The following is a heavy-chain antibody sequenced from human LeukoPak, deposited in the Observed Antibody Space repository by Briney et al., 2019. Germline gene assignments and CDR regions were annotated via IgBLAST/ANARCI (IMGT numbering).Heavy chain of an antibody. J-gene: IGHJ5*02. D-gene: IGHD3-22*01. CDR1: GYTFIRYG. CDR3: ARGYYDSSGYYAASFDP. V-gene: IGHV1-69*13. CDR2: IIPIFGTA. Sequence: SVKVSCKASGYTFIRYGINWVRQAPGQGLEWMGGIIPIFGTANYAQKFQGRVTITADESTSTAYMELSSLRSEDTAVYYCARGYYDSSGYYAASFDPWGQGTLVTVSS.